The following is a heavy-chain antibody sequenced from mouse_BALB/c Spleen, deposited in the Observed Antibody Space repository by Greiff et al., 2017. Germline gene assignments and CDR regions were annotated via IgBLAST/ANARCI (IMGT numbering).Heavy chain of an antibody. CDR1: GFNIKDTY. J-gene: IGHJ3*01. V-gene: IGHV14-3*02. CDR2: IDPANGNT. D-gene: IGHD2-2*01. CDR3: AIGYDPAWFAY. Sequence: EVQLQQSGAELVKPGASVKLSCTASGFNIKDTYMHWVKQRPEQGLEWIGRIDPANGNTKYDPKFQGKATITADTPSNTAYLQLSSLTSEDTAVYYCAIGYDPAWFAYWGQGTLVTVSA.